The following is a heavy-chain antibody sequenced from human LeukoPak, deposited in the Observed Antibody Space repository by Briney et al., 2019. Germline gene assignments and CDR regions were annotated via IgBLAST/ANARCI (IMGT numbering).Heavy chain of an antibody. J-gene: IGHJ4*02. Sequence: GASVKVSCKASGYTFSDYAMNWVRQAPGQGLEWMGWINTNTGNPTYAQGFTGRFVFSLDTSVSTSSLQISSLRAEDTAVYYCARGRSGYLFDNWGQGTLVTVSS. CDR3: ARGRSGYLFDN. D-gene: IGHD3-22*01. CDR2: INTNTGNP. V-gene: IGHV7-4-1*02. CDR1: GYTFSDYA.